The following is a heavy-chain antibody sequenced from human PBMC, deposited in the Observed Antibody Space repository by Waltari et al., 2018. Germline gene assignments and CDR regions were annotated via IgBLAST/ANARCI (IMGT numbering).Heavy chain of an antibody. V-gene: IGHV4-38-2*01. D-gene: IGHD1-1*01. CDR2: IYHSGGT. CDR1: GYSISSGYY. J-gene: IGHJ4*02. CDR3: ARGPRGGYNSNPIYFDY. Sequence: QVQLQESGPGLVKPSETLSLTCAVSGYSISSGYYWGWIRQPPGKGLEWVGSIYHSGGTYYNPSLKRRVTISVDTSKNRFSLRLGAVTAADTAVYSCARGPRGGYNSNPIYFDYWGQGTLVTVSS.